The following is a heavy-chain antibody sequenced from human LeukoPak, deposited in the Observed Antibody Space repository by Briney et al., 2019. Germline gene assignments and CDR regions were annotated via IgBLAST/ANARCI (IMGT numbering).Heavy chain of an antibody. CDR2: INPSGGST. CDR1: GYTFTSYY. D-gene: IGHD5-12*01. CDR3: ARDKLTTIKGSCFDY. Sequence: ASVKVSCKASGYTFTSYYMHWVRQAPGQGLEWMGIINPSGGSTSYAQKFQGRVTMTRDMSTSTVYMELSSLRSEDTAVYYCARDKLTTIKGSCFDYWGQGTLVTVSS. V-gene: IGHV1-46*01. J-gene: IGHJ4*02.